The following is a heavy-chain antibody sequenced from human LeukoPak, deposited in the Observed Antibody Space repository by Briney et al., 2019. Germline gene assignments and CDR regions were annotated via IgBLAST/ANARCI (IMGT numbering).Heavy chain of an antibody. Sequence: SSVKVSCKAAGGTFSSYAISWVRQAPGQGLEWMGGIIPIVATANYAQKFQGRVTITADESTSTAYMELSSLRSEDTAVYYCARDRWTWPIAVVVVAAMGAFDIWGQGTMVTVSS. V-gene: IGHV1-69*01. D-gene: IGHD2-15*01. CDR3: ARDRWTWPIAVVVVAAMGAFDI. J-gene: IGHJ3*02. CDR2: IIPIVATA. CDR1: GGTFSSYA.